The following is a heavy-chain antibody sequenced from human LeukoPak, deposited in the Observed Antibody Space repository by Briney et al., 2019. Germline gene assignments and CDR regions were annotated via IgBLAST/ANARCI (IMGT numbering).Heavy chain of an antibody. V-gene: IGHV3-11*04. J-gene: IGHJ3*01. CDR1: GFTFSDHY. CDR3: ARADSTDSFDL. Sequence: GGSLRLSCAASGFTFSDHYMTWVRQAPGKGLEWVSYIGSSGTTIYYADSVKGRFTISRDNANNSLYLEMSSLRADDSAVYYCARADSTDSFDLWGQGTMVTVSS. D-gene: IGHD2-15*01. CDR2: IGSSGTTI.